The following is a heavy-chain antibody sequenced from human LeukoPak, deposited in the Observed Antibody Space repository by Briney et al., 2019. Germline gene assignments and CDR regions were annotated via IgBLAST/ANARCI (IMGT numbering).Heavy chain of an antibody. V-gene: IGHV4-4*07. CDR3: ARDQWGGTYIHDAFDI. D-gene: IGHD1-26*01. CDR1: GGSISSYY. Sequence: ASETLSLTCTVSGGSISSYYWSWIRQPAGKGLEWIGRIHTSGSTNHNPSLRSRVTISVDTSKNQFSLKLSSVTAADTAVYYCARDQWGGTYIHDAFDIWGQGTMVTVSS. J-gene: IGHJ3*02. CDR2: IHTSGST.